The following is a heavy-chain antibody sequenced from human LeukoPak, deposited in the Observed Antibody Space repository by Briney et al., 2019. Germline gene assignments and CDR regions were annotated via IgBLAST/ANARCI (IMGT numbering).Heavy chain of an antibody. CDR1: AFTLNNYA. CDR2: ISGSDT. V-gene: IGHV3-23*01. J-gene: IGHJ4*02. Sequence: GSLRLSCAVSAFTLNNYALSWVRQAPGKGLEWVSGISGSDTFYASSLKGRFTISRDNSKNTLILQMTGLRADDTAIYYCATLYEMNIDYWGRGTLVTVSS. D-gene: IGHD2/OR15-2a*01. CDR3: ATLYEMNIDY.